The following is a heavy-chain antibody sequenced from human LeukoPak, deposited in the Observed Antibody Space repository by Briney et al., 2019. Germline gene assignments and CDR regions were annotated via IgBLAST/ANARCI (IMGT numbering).Heavy chain of an antibody. CDR1: GGSFSGYY. CDR2: INHSGST. Sequence: SETLSLTCAVYGGSFSGYYWSWIRQPPGKGLEWIGEINHSGSTNYNPSLKSRVTISVDTSKNQFSLKLSSVTAADTAVYYCARGVTVAIAARRGVFDYWGQGTLVTVSS. D-gene: IGHD6-6*01. V-gene: IGHV4-34*01. J-gene: IGHJ4*02. CDR3: ARGVTVAIAARRGVFDY.